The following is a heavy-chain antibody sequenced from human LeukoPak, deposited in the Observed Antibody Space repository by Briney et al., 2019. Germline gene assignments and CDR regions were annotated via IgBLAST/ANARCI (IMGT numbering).Heavy chain of an antibody. J-gene: IGHJ3*02. CDR2: IIPILGIA. CDR1: GGTFSSYA. CDR3: ATHSDGYDSSGYYYEAFDI. D-gene: IGHD3-22*01. V-gene: IGHV1-69*04. Sequence: SVKFSCKASGGTFSSYAISWVRQAPGQGLEWMGRIIPILGIANYAQKFQGRVTITADKSTSTAYTELSSLRSEDTAVYYCATHSDGYDSSGYYYEAFDIWGQGTMVTVSS.